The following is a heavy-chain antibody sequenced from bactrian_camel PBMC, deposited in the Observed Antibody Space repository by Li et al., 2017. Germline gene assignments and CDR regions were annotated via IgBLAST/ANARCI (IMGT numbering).Heavy chain of an antibody. V-gene: IGHV3S60*01. Sequence: VQLVESGGGSVQAGGSLRLSCTASGFTFDDSDMGWYRQAPGNECEFVSGIRQNGYVYYADSVKGRFTISQDSAKNTVYLQMDSLKPEDTGAYFCAPGWGHGCEGQGTQVTVS. CDR1: GFTFDDSD. J-gene: IGHJ4*01. CDR2: IRQNGYV. D-gene: IGHD5*01.